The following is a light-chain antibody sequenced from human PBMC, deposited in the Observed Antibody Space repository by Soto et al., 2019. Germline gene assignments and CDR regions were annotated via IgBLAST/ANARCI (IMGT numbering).Light chain of an antibody. CDR2: DVS. V-gene: IGLV2-14*03. CDR3: SSYTTSNTRQIV. Sequence: QSVLTQPASVSGSPGQSLTISCTGNSSDVGGYNYVSWYQHHPGKAPKLMIFDVSNRPSGVSNRFSGSKSGNTASLTISGLQPEDEADYYCSSYTTSNTRQIVFGTGTKLTVL. J-gene: IGLJ1*01. CDR1: SSDVGGYNY.